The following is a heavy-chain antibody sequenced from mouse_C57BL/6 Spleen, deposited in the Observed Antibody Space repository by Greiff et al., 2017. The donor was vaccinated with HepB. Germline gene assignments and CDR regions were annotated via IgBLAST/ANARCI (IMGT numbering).Heavy chain of an antibody. CDR1: GYAFSSSW. V-gene: IGHV1-82*01. CDR2: IYPGDGDT. CDR3: ARGANWDYAMDY. D-gene: IGHD4-1*01. Sequence: VQLVESGPELVKPGASVKISCKASGYAFSSSWMNWVKQRPGKGLEWIGRIYPGDGDTNYNGKFKGKATLTADKSSSTAYMQLSSLTSEDSAVYFCARGANWDYAMDYWGQGTSVTVSS. J-gene: IGHJ4*01.